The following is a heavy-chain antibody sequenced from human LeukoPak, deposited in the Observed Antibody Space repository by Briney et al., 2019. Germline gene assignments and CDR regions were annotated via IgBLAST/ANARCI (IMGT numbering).Heavy chain of an antibody. CDR2: IYSGGYT. V-gene: IGHV3-66*02. J-gene: IGHJ4*02. CDR1: GFTVSSNY. Sequence: GGSLRLSCKVSGFTVSSNYMSWVRQAPGKGLEWVSIIYSGGYTHYADSVKGRPAISRDSPKNTLYLQMNSLRAEDTAVYYCARDPVTLYYFDYWGQGTLVTVSS. CDR3: ARDPVTLYYFDY. D-gene: IGHD4-23*01.